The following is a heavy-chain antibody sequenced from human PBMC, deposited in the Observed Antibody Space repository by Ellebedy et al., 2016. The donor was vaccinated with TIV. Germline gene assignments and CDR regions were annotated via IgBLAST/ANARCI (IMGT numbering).Heavy chain of an antibody. D-gene: IGHD5-24*01. CDR2: MYHSGSA. CDR3: ARMISRGFSTPGY. CDR1: HYPISGGYY. J-gene: IGHJ4*02. V-gene: IGHV4-38-2*02. Sequence: SETLSLTXSVSHYPISGGYYWGWVRQTPVKGLEWIGSMYHSGSAYYNPTLKSRVTMSVDTSKNQLSLRLSYVTAADTAIYYCARMISRGFSTPGYWGQGTLVTVSS.